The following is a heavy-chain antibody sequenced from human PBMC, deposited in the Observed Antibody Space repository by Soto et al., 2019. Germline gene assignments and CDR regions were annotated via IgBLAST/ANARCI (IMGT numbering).Heavy chain of an antibody. J-gene: IGHJ4*02. CDR1: GGSFSGYY. V-gene: IGHV4-34*01. D-gene: IGHD3-3*01. CDR2: INHSGST. CDR3: ARGRGSGYDFWSGYRYFDY. Sequence: SETLSLTCAVYGGSFSGYYWSWIRQPPGKGLEWIGEINHSGSTNYNPSLKSRVTISVDTSKNQFSLKLSSVTAADTAVYYCARGRGSGYDFWSGYRYFDYWGQGTLVTVSS.